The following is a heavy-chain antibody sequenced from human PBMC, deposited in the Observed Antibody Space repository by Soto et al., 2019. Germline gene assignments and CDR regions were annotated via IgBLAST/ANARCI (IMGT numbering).Heavy chain of an antibody. CDR1: GGSISSSSYY. CDR3: ARPGYYYYYGMDV. J-gene: IGHJ6*02. Sequence: TSETLSLTCTVSGGSISSSSYYWGWIRQPPGKGLEWIGSIYYSGSTYYNPSLKSRVTISVDTSKNQFSLKLSSVTAADTAVYYCARPGYYYYYGMDVWGQGTTVTVSS. CDR2: IYYSGST. V-gene: IGHV4-39*01.